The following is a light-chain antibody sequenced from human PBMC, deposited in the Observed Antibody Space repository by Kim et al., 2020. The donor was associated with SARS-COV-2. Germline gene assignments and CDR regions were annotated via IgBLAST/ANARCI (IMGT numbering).Light chain of an antibody. CDR1: QSVSSY. J-gene: IGKJ2*01. V-gene: IGKV3-11*01. CDR2: DAS. CDR3: QQRSNWPPYT. Sequence: LSPGERATLSCRASQSVSSYLAWYQQKPGQAPRPLIYDASNRATGIPARFSGSGSGTDFTLTISSLEPEDFAVYYCQQRSNWPPYTFGQGTKLEI.